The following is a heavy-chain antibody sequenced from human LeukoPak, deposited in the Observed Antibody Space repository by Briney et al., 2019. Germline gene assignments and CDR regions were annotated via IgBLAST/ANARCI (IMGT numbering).Heavy chain of an antibody. J-gene: IGHJ6*03. D-gene: IGHD2-2*01. Sequence: GGSLRLSCAASGFTFSNAWMSWVRQAPGKGLEWVSYISSSGSTIYYADSVKGRFTISRDNAKNSLYLQMNSLRAEDTAVYYCARRLVPAASGLDYMDVWGKGTTVTVSS. V-gene: IGHV3-11*04. CDR1: GFTFSNAW. CDR3: ARRLVPAASGLDYMDV. CDR2: ISSSGSTI.